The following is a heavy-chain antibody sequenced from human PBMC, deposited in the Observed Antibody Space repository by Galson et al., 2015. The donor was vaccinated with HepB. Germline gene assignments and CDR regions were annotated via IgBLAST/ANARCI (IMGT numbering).Heavy chain of an antibody. Sequence: SLRLSCAASGFTFSSYWMSWVRQAPGKGLEWVADIKQDGSEKYYVDSVKGRFTISRDNAKNSLYLQMNSLRAEDTAVYYCAKGLQDGQWLPLGYWGQGTLVTVSS. V-gene: IGHV3-7*03. J-gene: IGHJ4*02. CDR3: AKGLQDGQWLPLGY. CDR1: GFTFSSYW. CDR2: IKQDGSEK. D-gene: IGHD6-19*01.